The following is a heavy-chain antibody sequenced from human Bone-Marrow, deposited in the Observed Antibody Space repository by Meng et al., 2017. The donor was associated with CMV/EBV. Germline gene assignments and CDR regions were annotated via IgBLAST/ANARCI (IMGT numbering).Heavy chain of an antibody. Sequence: GGSLRLSCAASGFTFDDYTMHWVRQAPGKGLEWVSLISWDGRNTYYADSVKGRFTISRDDSKNTAYLQMNSLKTEDTAVYYCTRHLEPVVMDYYYGMDVWGQGTTVTVSS. CDR3: TRHLEPVVMDYYYGMDV. D-gene: IGHD3-22*01. V-gene: IGHV3-43*01. CDR2: ISWDGRNT. J-gene: IGHJ6*02. CDR1: GFTFDDYT.